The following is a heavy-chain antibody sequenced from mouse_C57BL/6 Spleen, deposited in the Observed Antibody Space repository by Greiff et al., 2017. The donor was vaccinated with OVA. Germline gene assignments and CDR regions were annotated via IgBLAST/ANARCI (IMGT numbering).Heavy chain of an antibody. CDR3: ARGNYYGGRAFDY. V-gene: IGHV3-6*01. CDR2: ISYDGSN. D-gene: IGHD1-1*02. CDR1: GYSITSGYY. Sequence: DVQLQESGPGLVKPSQSLSLTCSVTGYSITSGYYWNWIRQFPGNQLEWMGFISYDGSNNYNPYLKNRISFTRDPSKNQFFLKLNSVTTEDTATYYCARGNYYGGRAFDYWGQGTTLTVSS. J-gene: IGHJ2*01.